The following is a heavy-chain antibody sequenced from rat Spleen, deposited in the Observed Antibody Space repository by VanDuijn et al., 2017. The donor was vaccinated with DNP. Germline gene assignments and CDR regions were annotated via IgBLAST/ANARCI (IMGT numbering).Heavy chain of an antibody. J-gene: IGHJ3*01. CDR3: ARSDVYYGWGIWFAY. CDR1: GYSITSSSR. Sequence: EVQLQESGPGLLKPSQSLSLTCSVTGYSITSSSRWNWIRKFPGNKLEWMGYINSAGSTDYNPSLKGRGSITRDTSKNQFFLQVNSVSIEDTATYYCARSDVYYGWGIWFAYWGQGTLVTVSS. CDR2: INSAGST. V-gene: IGHV3-3*01. D-gene: IGHD1-6*01.